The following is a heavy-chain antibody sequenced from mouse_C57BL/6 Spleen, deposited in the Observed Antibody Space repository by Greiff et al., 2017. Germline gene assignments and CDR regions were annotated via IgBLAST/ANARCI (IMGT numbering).Heavy chain of an antibody. CDR3: ARLIITVVAKGY. CDR2: INPNNGGT. D-gene: IGHD1-1*01. J-gene: IGHJ2*01. V-gene: IGHV1-22*01. CDR1: GYTFTDYN. Sequence: VQLKQSGPELVKPGASVKLSCKASGYTFTDYNMHWVKQSHGKSLEWIGYINPNNGGTSYNQKFKGKATLTVNKSSSTAYMELRSLTSEDSAVYYCARLIITVVAKGYWGQGTTLTVAS.